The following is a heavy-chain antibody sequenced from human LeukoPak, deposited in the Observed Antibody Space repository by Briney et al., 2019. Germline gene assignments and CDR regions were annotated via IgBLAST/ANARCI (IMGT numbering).Heavy chain of an antibody. Sequence: ATVKISFKGSGYTFTVYYMHWMQQAPAKGLEWMGLVDPNDGKTIYAEKFQGRVTITTDTSTDKDYMELSSLRSEATAAYYCATGGVREDGFEPWGQGNLFTVSS. CDR1: GYTFTVYY. V-gene: IGHV1-69-2*01. D-gene: IGHD3-10*01. J-gene: IGHJ5*02. CDR3: ATGGVREDGFEP. CDR2: VDPNDGKT.